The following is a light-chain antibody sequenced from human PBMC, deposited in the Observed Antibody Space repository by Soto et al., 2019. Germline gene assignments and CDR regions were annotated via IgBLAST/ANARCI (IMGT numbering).Light chain of an antibody. Sequence: GSTPSPAAPSLYLGKSAPLSCRARQSVSSYLAWYQQKPGPAPRLLIYDASNRATGIPARFSGSGSGTDFTLTFSSLVPEDFAVYYCQQRSNWPWTFGQGTKVDIK. CDR2: DAS. CDR1: QSVSSY. V-gene: IGKV3-11*01. J-gene: IGKJ1*01. CDR3: QQRSNWPWT.